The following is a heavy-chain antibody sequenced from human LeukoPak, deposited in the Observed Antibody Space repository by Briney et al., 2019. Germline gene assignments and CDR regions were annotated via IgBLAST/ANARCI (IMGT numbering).Heavy chain of an antibody. D-gene: IGHD3-22*01. CDR3: ARELIYYDSTDKALTAFEV. CDR1: GYAFNKYG. J-gene: IGHJ3*01. CDR2: ISAFNGNT. Sequence: ASVKVSCKASGYAFNKYGISWVRQAPGQGLEWMGWISAFNGNTKYAQKVQGRVTMTTDTSTSTAYMELRSLRSDDTALYYCARELIYYDSTDKALTAFEVWGHRTMVTVSS. V-gene: IGHV1-18*01.